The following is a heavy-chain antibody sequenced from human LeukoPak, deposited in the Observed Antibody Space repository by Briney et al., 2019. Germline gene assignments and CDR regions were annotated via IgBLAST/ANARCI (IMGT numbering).Heavy chain of an antibody. V-gene: IGHV3-23*01. CDR2: ISGSGVST. D-gene: IGHD3-16*02. J-gene: IGHJ4*02. CDR3: AKSGPSYDYVWGSYRPNYFDY. CDR1: GFIFSNYA. Sequence: GGSLRLSCAASGFIFSNYAMSWVRQAPGKGLECVSAISGSGVSTYFADSVKGRFTISRDNSKDTVYLQMNSLRAEDTAVYYCAKSGPSYDYVWGSYRPNYFDYWGQGTLVTVSS.